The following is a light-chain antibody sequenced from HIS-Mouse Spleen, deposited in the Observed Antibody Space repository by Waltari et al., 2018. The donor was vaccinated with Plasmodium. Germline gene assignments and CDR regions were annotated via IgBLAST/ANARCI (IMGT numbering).Light chain of an antibody. CDR1: ALPNQY. CDR2: KDR. V-gene: IGLV3-25*03. Sequence: SYELTQPPSGSVFPGQTARTTCSGDALPNQYAYWYQQKPGQAPVLVIYKDRERPSGIPERFSGSSSGTTVTLTISGVQAEDEADYYCQSADSSGTYWVFGGGTKLTVL. J-gene: IGLJ3*02. CDR3: QSADSSGTYWV.